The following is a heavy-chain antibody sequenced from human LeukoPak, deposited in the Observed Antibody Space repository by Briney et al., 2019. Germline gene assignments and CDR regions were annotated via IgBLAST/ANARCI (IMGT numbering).Heavy chain of an antibody. CDR1: GFTFSSYW. V-gene: IGHV3-7*01. D-gene: IGHD2-21*01. Sequence: GGSLRLSCAASGFTFSSYWMSWVRQAPGKGLEWVANIKQDGSEKYYVDSVKGRFTISRDNAKNSLYLQMNSLRAEDTAVYHCARGNLFPHDPFDYWGQGTLVTVSS. CDR2: IKQDGSEK. J-gene: IGHJ4*02. CDR3: ARGNLFPHDPFDY.